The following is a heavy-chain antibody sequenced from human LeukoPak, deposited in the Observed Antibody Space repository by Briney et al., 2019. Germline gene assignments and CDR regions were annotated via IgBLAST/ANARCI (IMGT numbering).Heavy chain of an antibody. D-gene: IGHD3-22*01. CDR1: GGSISSYY. CDR3: ARYYYDSSGYSTLDY. Sequence: SETPSLTCTVSGGSISSYYWSWIRQPPGKGLEWIGYIYYSGSTNYNPSLKSRVTISVDTSKNQFSLKLSSVTAADTAVYYCARYYYDSSGYSTLDYWGQGTLVTVSS. CDR2: IYYSGST. V-gene: IGHV4-59*08. J-gene: IGHJ4*02.